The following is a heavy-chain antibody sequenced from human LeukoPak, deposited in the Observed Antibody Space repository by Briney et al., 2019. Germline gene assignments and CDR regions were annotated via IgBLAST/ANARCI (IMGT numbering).Heavy chain of an antibody. CDR2: IYYTGGT. Sequence: PSETLSLTCTVSGGSINNYYWSWIRPPPGKELEWIGYIYYTGGTNYNPSLKSRVTILVDPSKNQFSLKLSSVTTADTAVYYCARGGGWYENWGQGTLVTVSS. V-gene: IGHV4-59*01. D-gene: IGHD6-19*01. CDR1: GGSINNYY. J-gene: IGHJ4*02. CDR3: ARGGGWYEN.